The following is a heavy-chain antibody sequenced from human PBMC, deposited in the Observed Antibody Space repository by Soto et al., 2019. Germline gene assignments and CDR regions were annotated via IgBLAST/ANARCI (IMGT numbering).Heavy chain of an antibody. CDR2: IYATGTT. CDR1: GASISGFY. Sequence: SETLSLTCTVSGASISGFYWSWIRKSAGKGLEWIGRIYATGTTDYNPSLKSRVMMSVDTSKKQFSLKLRSVTAADTAVYYCVRDGTKTIPEWFDPWGQGISVTVSS. D-gene: IGHD1-1*01. J-gene: IGHJ5*02. CDR3: VRDGTKTIPEWFDP. V-gene: IGHV4-4*07.